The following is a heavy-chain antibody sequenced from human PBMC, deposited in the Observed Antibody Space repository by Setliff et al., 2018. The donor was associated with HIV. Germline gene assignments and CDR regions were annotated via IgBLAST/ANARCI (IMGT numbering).Heavy chain of an antibody. CDR1: GGSVNDFY. CDR3: ATLDHSGGNFLAY. V-gene: IGHV4-4*09. J-gene: IGHJ4*02. Sequence: PSETLSLTCTVSGGSVNDFYCNWIRQPPGKGPEWIGYIHSSGSTIYNPSLKSRITISLDTSKEQFSLELSSATAADTAAYYCATLDHSGGNFLAYWGQGSLVTSPQ. D-gene: IGHD2-21*02. CDR2: IHSSGST.